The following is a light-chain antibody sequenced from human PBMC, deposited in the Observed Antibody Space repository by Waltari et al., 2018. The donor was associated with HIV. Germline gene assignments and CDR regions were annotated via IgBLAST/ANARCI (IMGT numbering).Light chain of an antibody. CDR1: QSVSSN. J-gene: IGKJ2*01. V-gene: IGKV3-15*01. Sequence: EIVMTQSPATLSVSPGERATLSCRASQSVSSNLAWYQHKPGQAPRLLIYGASTRATGIPARFSGSGSGTEFTLTISSLQSEDFAVYYCQQYNDWPRTVGQGTKLEIK. CDR2: GAS. CDR3: QQYNDWPRT.